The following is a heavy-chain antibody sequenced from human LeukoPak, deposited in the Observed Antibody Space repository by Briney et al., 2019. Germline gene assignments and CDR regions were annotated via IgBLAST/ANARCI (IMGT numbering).Heavy chain of an antibody. J-gene: IGHJ4*02. V-gene: IGHV1-18*01. Sequence: ASVKVSCKASGYTFTSYGISWVRQAPGQGLEWMGWISAYNGNTNYAQKLQGRVTMTTDTSTSTAYMELRSLRSDDTAVYYCARDTTRRGYSYGFGYHFDYWGQGTLVTVSS. CDR2: ISAYNGNT. CDR1: GYTFTSYG. CDR3: ARDTTRRGYSYGFGYHFDY. D-gene: IGHD5-18*01.